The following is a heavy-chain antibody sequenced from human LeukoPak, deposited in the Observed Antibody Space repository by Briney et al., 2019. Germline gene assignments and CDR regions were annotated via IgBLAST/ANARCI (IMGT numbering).Heavy chain of an antibody. J-gene: IGHJ3*02. Sequence: GASVKVSCKASGYTFTGYYMHWVRQAPGQGLEWMGWINPNSGGTNYAQKFQGRVTMTRDTSISTAYMELSRLRSDDTAVYYCARVAPEYGDAFDIWGQGTMVTVSS. V-gene: IGHV1-2*02. CDR2: INPNSGGT. CDR3: ARVAPEYGDAFDI. CDR1: GYTFTGYY. D-gene: IGHD4/OR15-4a*01.